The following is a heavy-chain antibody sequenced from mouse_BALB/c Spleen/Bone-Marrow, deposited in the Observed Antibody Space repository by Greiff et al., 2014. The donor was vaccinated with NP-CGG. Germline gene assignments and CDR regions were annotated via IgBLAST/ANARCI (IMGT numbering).Heavy chain of an antibody. CDR1: GYTFTSYL. CDR3: ARWGGTPYFDY. J-gene: IGHJ2*01. V-gene: IGHV1-14*01. Sequence: VQLQQSGSELVKPGASVKMSCKASGYTFTSYLIHWVKQKPGQGLEWIGYITPYNDDTKYNEKFKGKATLTSDKSSSTAYMELSSLTSEDSSVYYCARWGGTPYFDYWGQGTTLTVSS. D-gene: IGHD4-1*01. CDR2: ITPYNDDT.